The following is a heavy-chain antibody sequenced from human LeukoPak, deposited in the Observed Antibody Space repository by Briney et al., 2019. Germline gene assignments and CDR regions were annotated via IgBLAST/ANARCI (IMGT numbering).Heavy chain of an antibody. CDR2: ISGSGGST. Sequence: PGGSLRLSCAASGFTFSSNAMSWVRQAPGKGLEWVSTISGSGGSTYYADSVKGRFNISRDNSKNTLYLQMNSLRAEGSAVYYCAKGFYGDYSFDCWGQGSLVTVSS. CDR1: GFTFSSNA. J-gene: IGHJ4*02. D-gene: IGHD4-17*01. CDR3: AKGFYGDYSFDC. V-gene: IGHV3-23*01.